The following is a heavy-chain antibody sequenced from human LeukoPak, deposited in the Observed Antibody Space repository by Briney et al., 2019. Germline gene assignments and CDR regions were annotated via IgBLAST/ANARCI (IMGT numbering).Heavy chain of an antibody. J-gene: IGHJ4*02. CDR1: GFTFSSYS. Sequence: GGSLRLSCAASGFTFSSYSMNWVRQAPGKGLEWVSSISSSSSYIYYADSVKGRFTISRDNAKNSLYLQMNSLRAEDTAVYYCASTAEILGGFDYWGQGTLVTVSS. D-gene: IGHD1-26*01. CDR2: ISSSSSYI. V-gene: IGHV3-21*01. CDR3: ASTAEILGGFDY.